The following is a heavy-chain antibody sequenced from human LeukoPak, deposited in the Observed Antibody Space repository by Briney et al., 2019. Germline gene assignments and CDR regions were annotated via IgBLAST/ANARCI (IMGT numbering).Heavy chain of an antibody. CDR2: ISYDGSNK. J-gene: IGHJ4*02. CDR1: GFTFSNYA. D-gene: IGHD2-15*01. Sequence: GGSLRLSCGASGFTFSNYAMNWVRQAPGNGLEWEAFISYDGSNKYYADSVKGRFTISRDNSKNTLYLQMNSLRAEDTAVYYCARDRGGNFDYWGQGTLVTVSS. V-gene: IGHV3-30-3*01. CDR3: ARDRGGNFDY.